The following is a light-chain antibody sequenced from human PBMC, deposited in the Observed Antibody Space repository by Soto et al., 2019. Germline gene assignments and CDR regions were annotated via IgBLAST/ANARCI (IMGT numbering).Light chain of an antibody. CDR1: QSVSSSY. J-gene: IGKJ5*01. CDR3: QQRSSWPPT. Sequence: EIVLTQSPGTLSLSPGERATLSVSGSQSVSSSYLAWYQQKPGQAPRLLIYGASSRATGIPDRFSGSGSGTDFTLTISSLEPEDFAVYYCQQRSSWPPTFGQGTRLEIK. V-gene: IGKV3D-20*02. CDR2: GAS.